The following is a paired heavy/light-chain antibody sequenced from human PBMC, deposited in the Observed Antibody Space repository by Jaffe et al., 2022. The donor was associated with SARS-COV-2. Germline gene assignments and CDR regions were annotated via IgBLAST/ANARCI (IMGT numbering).Light chain of an antibody. CDR3: CSYAGSSSRV. V-gene: IGLV2-23*01. CDR1: SSDVGSYNL. J-gene: IGLJ1*01. CDR2: EGS. Sequence: QSALTQPASVSGSPGQSITISCTGTSSDVGSYNLVSWYQQHPGKAPKLMIYEGSKRPSGVSNRFSGSKSGNTASLTISGLQAEDEADYYCCSYAGSSSRVFGTGTKVTVL.
Heavy chain of an antibody. Sequence: QVQLQQWGAGLLKPSETLSLTCAVYGGSFSGYYWSWIRQPPGKGLEWIGEINHSGSTNYNPSLKSRVTISVDTSKNQFSLKLSSVTAADTAVYYCARNRRALRFLDWGNWFDPWGQGTLVTVSS. CDR2: INHSGST. CDR1: GGSFSGYY. D-gene: IGHD3-3*01. CDR3: ARNRRALRFLDWGNWFDP. V-gene: IGHV4-34*01. J-gene: IGHJ5*02.